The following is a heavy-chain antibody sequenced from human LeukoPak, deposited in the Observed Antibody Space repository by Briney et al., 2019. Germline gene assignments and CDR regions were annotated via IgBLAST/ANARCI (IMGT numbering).Heavy chain of an antibody. V-gene: IGHV3-73*01. CDR1: GFTFSGSA. Sequence: GGSLRLSCAASGFTFSGSAMHWVRQASGKGLEWVGRIRSKSNSYATAYAASVKGRFTISRDDSQNTAYLQMNSLRAEDTAVYYCARDRLRFLEWSSIDYWGQGTLVTVSS. CDR2: IRSKSNSYAT. J-gene: IGHJ4*02. CDR3: ARDRLRFLEWSSIDY. D-gene: IGHD3-3*01.